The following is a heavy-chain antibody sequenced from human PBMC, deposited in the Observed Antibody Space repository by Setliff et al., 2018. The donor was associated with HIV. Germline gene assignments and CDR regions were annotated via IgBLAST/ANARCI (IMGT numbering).Heavy chain of an antibody. J-gene: IGHJ4*02. V-gene: IGHV1-69*04. Sequence: SVKVSCKTSGGTFSNYGTNWVRQAPGQGLEWMGRIIPRFDITNYPQKFQGRVRLTADKSTSTAYLELSSLRSEDTAVYYCAAARLLNDYRDPGAYYFDFWGQGTLVTVS. D-gene: IGHD4-4*01. CDR1: GGTFSNYG. CDR2: IIPRFDIT. CDR3: AAARLLNDYRDPGAYYFDF.